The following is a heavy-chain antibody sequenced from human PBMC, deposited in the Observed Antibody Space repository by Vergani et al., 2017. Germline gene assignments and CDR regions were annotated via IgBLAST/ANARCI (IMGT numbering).Heavy chain of an antibody. CDR2: IWYDGSNK. D-gene: IGHD4-23*01. Sequence: QVQLVESGGGVVQPGRSLRLSCAASGFTFSSYGMHWVRQAPGKGLEWVAVIWYDGSNKYYADSVKGRFTISRDNSKNTLYLQMNSLRPEDTAVYYCARDGGNSYYYYYMDVWGKGTTVTVSS. V-gene: IGHV3-33*01. J-gene: IGHJ6*03. CDR3: ARDGGNSYYYYYMDV. CDR1: GFTFSSYG.